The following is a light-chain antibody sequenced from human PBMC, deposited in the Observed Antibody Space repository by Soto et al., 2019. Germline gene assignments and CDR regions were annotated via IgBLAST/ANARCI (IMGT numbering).Light chain of an antibody. J-gene: IGLJ3*02. CDR2: EVS. V-gene: IGLV2-14*01. CDR1: SSDVGGYKY. Sequence: QSVLTQPASVSGSPGQSITISCTGTSSDVGGYKYVSWYQQHPGKAPKLMIYEVSHRPSGVSNRFSGSKSGNTASLTISGLQAEDEADYYCSSYTSSRTLVFGGGTKVTVL. CDR3: SSYTSSRTLV.